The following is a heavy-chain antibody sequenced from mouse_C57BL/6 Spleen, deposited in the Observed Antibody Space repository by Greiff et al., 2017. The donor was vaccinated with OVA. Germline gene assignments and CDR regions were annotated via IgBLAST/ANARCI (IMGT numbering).Heavy chain of an antibody. D-gene: IGHD1-1*01. CDR1: GFTFSDYG. Sequence: EVKVEESGGGLVKPGGSLKLSCAASGFTFSDYGMHWVRQAPEKGLEWVAYISSGSSTIYYADTVKGRFTISRDNAKNTLFLQMTSLRSEDTAMYYCARWDYYGSSLSYWGQGTLVTVSA. V-gene: IGHV5-17*01. CDR3: ARWDYYGSSLSY. CDR2: ISSGSSTI. J-gene: IGHJ3*01.